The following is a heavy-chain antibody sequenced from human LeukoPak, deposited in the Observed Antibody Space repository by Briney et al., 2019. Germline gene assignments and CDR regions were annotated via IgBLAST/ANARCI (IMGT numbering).Heavy chain of an antibody. J-gene: IGHJ6*03. V-gene: IGHV3-66*02. CDR3: ARRTVVTPDYYYMDV. D-gene: IGHD4-23*01. CDR1: GFTVSSNY. CDR2: IYSGGNT. Sequence: GGSLRLSCAASGFTVSSNYMSWVRQAPGKGLEWVSVIYSGGNTYYADSVKGRFTISRDNSKNTLYFQMNSLRAEDTAVYYCARRTVVTPDYYYMDVWGKGTTVTVSS.